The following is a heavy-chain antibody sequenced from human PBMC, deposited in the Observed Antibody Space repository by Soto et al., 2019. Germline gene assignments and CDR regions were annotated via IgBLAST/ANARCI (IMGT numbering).Heavy chain of an antibody. Sequence: QVHLVQSGAEVKKPGASVRVSCKASGYTFTSYGISWVRQAPGQGLEWMGWISAYNGNTNYAQKVQGRVTMHTDTSPSTAYMGLRSLRSDDTAVYYCARDLSGFLGFIADYWGQGTLVTVSS. CDR2: ISAYNGNT. CDR3: ARDLSGFLGFIADY. CDR1: GYTFTSYG. J-gene: IGHJ4*02. V-gene: IGHV1-18*01. D-gene: IGHD2-21*01.